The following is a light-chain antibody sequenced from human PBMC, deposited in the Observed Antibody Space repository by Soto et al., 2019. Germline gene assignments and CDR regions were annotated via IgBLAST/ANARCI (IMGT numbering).Light chain of an antibody. CDR1: QGISSY. J-gene: IGKJ5*01. Sequence: AIRMTQSPSSLSASTGDRVTITCRASQGISSYLAWYQQKPGKAPKLLIYDASTLQSGVPSRFSGSGSGTDFTLTISCLQSEDFATYYCQQYYSSPITFGQGTRLEMK. CDR2: DAS. CDR3: QQYYSSPIT. V-gene: IGKV1-8*01.